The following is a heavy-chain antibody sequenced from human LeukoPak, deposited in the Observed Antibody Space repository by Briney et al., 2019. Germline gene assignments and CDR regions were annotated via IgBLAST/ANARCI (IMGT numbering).Heavy chain of an antibody. Sequence: GGSPRLSCAASGFTFSSYWMSWVRQAPGKGLEWVANIKQDGSEKYYVDSVKGRFTISRDNAKNSLYLQMNSLRAEDTALYYCAKVSYYDSSGYYDYWGQGTLVTVSS. CDR2: IKQDGSEK. D-gene: IGHD3-22*01. J-gene: IGHJ4*02. CDR1: GFTFSSYW. V-gene: IGHV3-7*03. CDR3: AKVSYYDSSGYYDY.